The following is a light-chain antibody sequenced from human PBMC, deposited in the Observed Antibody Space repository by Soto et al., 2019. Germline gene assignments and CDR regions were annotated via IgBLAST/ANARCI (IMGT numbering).Light chain of an antibody. V-gene: IGKV3-20*01. J-gene: IGKJ1*01. CDR3: HQYGATPGT. CDR1: QSVTNNY. CDR2: GAS. Sequence: EIVLTQSPDTLSLSPGERVTLSCRASQSVTNNYLAWYQQKPGQGPRLLIHGASSRAADTPDRFSGSGSGTDSTLTISRLEPEDFALYYCHQYGATPGTFGQGTKLDIK.